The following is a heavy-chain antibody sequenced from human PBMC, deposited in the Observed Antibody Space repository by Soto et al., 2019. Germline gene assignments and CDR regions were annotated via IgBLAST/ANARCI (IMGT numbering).Heavy chain of an antibody. J-gene: IGHJ4*02. CDR1: GGSISSSSYY. Sequence: QLQLQESGPGLVKPSETLSLTCTVSGGSISSSSYYWGWIRQPPGKGLEWIGSIYYSGSNYYNPSLKSRVTISVDKSKNQFSLKLSSVTAADTAVYYCARHTPAISISDHWGQGTLVTVSS. V-gene: IGHV4-39*01. CDR3: ARHTPAISISDH. D-gene: IGHD2-15*01. CDR2: IYYSGSN.